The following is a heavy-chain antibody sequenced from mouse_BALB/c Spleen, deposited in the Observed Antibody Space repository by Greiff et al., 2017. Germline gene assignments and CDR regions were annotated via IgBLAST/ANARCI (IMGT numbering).Heavy chain of an antibody. CDR3: ARSGYDTYFDV. Sequence: VQLQQSGAELVRPGSSVKISCKASGYAFSSYWMNWVKQRPGQGLEWIGQIYPGDGDTNYNGKFKGKATLTADKSSSTAYMQLSSRTSEDSAVYFCARSGYDTYFDVWGAGTTVTVSS. CDR2: IYPGDGDT. D-gene: IGHD2-14*01. V-gene: IGHV1-80*01. J-gene: IGHJ1*01. CDR1: GYAFSSYW.